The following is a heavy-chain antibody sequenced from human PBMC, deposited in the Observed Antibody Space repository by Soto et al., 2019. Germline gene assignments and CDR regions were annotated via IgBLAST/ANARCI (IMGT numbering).Heavy chain of an antibody. V-gene: IGHV3-33*01. D-gene: IGHD2-15*01. CDR3: ARFLNLKHVGYGMDV. J-gene: IGHJ6*02. Sequence: PGGSLRLSCAASGFTFSSYGMHWVRQAPGKGLEWVAVIWYDGSNKYYADSVKGRFTISRDNSKNTLYLQMNSLRAEDTAVYYCARFLNLKHVGYGMDVWGQGTKVTVSS. CDR2: IWYDGSNK. CDR1: GFTFSSYG.